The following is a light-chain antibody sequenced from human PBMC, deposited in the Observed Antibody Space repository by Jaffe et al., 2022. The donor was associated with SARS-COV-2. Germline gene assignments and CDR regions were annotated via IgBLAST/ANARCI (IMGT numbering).Light chain of an antibody. J-gene: IGKJ4*01. Sequence: DIQMTQSPSSLSASVGDSVTITCRASQAIGNDLEWHQQKPGEAPKRLIYTASNLQSGVPSRFSGSGSGTEFTFTISSLQPEDVATYYCLQHDEFPLTFGGGTKVEIE. V-gene: IGKV1-17*01. CDR3: LQHDEFPLT. CDR1: QAIGND. CDR2: TAS.